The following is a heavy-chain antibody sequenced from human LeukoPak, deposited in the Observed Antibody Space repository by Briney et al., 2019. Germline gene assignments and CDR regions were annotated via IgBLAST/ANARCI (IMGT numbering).Heavy chain of an antibody. CDR3: AKEGTASKPSDLDY. J-gene: IGHJ4*02. V-gene: IGHV3-30*02. CDR2: IRFDGSSK. Sequence: GGSLRLSCAASGFIFSDYGIHWVRQAPGKGLAWVAFIRFDGSSKYYTDSVKGRFTISRDNSRNTVYLQMNSLRVEDTAVYYCAKEGTASKPSDLDYWGQGTLVTVSS. CDR1: GFIFSDYG. D-gene: IGHD1/OR15-1a*01.